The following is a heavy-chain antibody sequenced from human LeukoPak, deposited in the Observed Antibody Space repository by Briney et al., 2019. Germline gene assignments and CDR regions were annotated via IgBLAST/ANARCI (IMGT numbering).Heavy chain of an antibody. V-gene: IGHV1-69*13. Sequence: SVKVSCKASGGTFSSYAISWVRQAPGQGLEWMGGIVPIFGTANYAQKFQGRVTITADESTSTAYMELSSLRSEDTAVYYCAIVEGGERYFPYWGQGTLVTVSS. CDR3: AIVEGGERYFPY. J-gene: IGHJ4*02. CDR1: GGTFSSYA. CDR2: IVPIFGTA. D-gene: IGHD3-9*01.